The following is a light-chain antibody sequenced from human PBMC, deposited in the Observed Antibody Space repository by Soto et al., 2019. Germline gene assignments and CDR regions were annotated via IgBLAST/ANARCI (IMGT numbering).Light chain of an antibody. J-gene: IGLJ2*01. Sequence: QSALTQPASVSGSPGQSITISCTGTSSDVGGYNYVSWYQQHPGKAPKLMIYDVSNRPSGVSNRFSGSKSGNTASLTISGPQAEDGADYYCTSYTSSSTLVVFGGGT. CDR2: DVS. CDR3: TSYTSSSTLVV. V-gene: IGLV2-14*01. CDR1: SSDVGGYNY.